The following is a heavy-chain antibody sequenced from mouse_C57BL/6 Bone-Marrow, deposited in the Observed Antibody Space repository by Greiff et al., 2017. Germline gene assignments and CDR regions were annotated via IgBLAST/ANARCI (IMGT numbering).Heavy chain of an antibody. CDR2: ISDGGSYT. V-gene: IGHV5-4*01. CDR3: ARWYDYDCAMDY. D-gene: IGHD2-4*01. Sequence: EVHLVESGGGLVKPGGSLKLSCAASGFTFSSYAMSWVRQTPEKRLEWVATISDGGSYTYYPDNVKGRFTISRDNAKNKLYLQMSHLKSEDTAMYYCARWYDYDCAMDYWGQGTSVTVSS. J-gene: IGHJ4*01. CDR1: GFTFSSYA.